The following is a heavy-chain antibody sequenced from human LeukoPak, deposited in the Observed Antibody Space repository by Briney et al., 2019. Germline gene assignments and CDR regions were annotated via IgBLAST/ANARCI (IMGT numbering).Heavy chain of an antibody. D-gene: IGHD3-10*01. V-gene: IGHV4-39*01. CDR1: GGSFSSYY. CDR3: ARREVLLWFGELLSPFNNWFDP. CDR2: IYYSGST. J-gene: IGHJ5*02. Sequence: SETLSLTCAVYGGSFSSYYWGWIRQPPGKGLEWIGSIYYSGSTYYNPSLKSRVTISVDTSKNQFSLKLSSVTAADTAVYYCARREVLLWFGELLSPFNNWFDPWGQGTLVTVSS.